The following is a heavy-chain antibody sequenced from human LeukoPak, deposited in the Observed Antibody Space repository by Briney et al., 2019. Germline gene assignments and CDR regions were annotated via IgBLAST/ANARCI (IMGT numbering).Heavy chain of an antibody. D-gene: IGHD1-26*01. CDR3: ARGGSGSYYNYFDY. J-gene: IGHJ4*02. V-gene: IGHV3-23*01. Sequence: GGSLRLSCAASGFTFSSYAMSWVRQAPGKGLEWVSAISGSGGSTYYADSVKGRFTISRDNAKNTLYLQMNSLRAEDTAMYYCARGGSGSYYNYFDYWGQGTLVTVSS. CDR1: GFTFSSYA. CDR2: ISGSGGST.